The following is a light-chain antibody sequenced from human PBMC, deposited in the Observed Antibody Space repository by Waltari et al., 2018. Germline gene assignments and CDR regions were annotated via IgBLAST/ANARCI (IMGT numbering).Light chain of an antibody. J-gene: IGLJ2*01. CDR1: ILGHKY. V-gene: IGLV3-1*01. CDR2: QDS. CDR3: QAWDSSTVV. Sequence: SYELTQPPPVSVYPGQTASYTCPGDILGHKYACWYQQKPGQSPVLVIYQDSKRPSGIPERFSGSNSGNTATLTISGTQAMDEADYYCQAWDSSTVVFGGGTKLTVL.